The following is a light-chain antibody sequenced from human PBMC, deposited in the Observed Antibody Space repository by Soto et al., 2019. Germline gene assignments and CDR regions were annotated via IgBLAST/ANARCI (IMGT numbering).Light chain of an antibody. V-gene: IGKV3-20*01. CDR2: GAS. CDR1: QSVSSSY. CDR3: QQYGSPIT. J-gene: IGKJ5*01. Sequence: ETFFTQSPRTLSFSPEERTTPSSTASQSVSSSYLAWYQQKPGQAPRLLIYGASSRATGITDRFSGSGSGTDFTLTISRLEPEDFAVYYCQQYGSPITFGQGTRLEIK.